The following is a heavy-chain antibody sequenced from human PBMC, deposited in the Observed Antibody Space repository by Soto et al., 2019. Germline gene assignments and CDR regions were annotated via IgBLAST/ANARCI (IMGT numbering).Heavy chain of an antibody. V-gene: IGHV4-34*01. D-gene: IGHD5-18*01. CDR3: ARVAAMATFYYYYMEV. CDR1: GGSFSVYY. Sequence: SETLSLTCAVYGGSFSVYYWSWIRQPPGKGLEWIGEINHSGSTNYNPSLKSRVTISVDTSKNQFSLKLSSVTAADTAVYYCARVAAMATFYYYYMEVWGKGTTGTVSS. J-gene: IGHJ6*03. CDR2: INHSGST.